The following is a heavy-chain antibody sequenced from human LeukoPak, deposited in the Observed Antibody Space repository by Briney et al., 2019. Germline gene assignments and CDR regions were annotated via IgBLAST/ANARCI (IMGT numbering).Heavy chain of an antibody. J-gene: IGHJ4*02. CDR1: GFTFSSYA. CDR3: AREWAGYSYGLDY. Sequence: TGGSLRLSCAASGFTFSSYAMHWVRQAPGKGLEWVAVISYDGSNKYYADSVKGRFTISRDNSKNTLYLQMNSLRAEDTAVYYCAREWAGYSYGLDYWGQGTLVTVSS. D-gene: IGHD5-18*01. CDR2: ISYDGSNK. V-gene: IGHV3-30-3*01.